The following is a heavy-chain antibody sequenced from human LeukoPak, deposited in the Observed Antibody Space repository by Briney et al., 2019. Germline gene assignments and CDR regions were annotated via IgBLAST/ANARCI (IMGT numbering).Heavy chain of an antibody. CDR3: ARSITIFGVVIPPDY. CDR1: GYSFTSYW. Sequence: GESLKISCKGSGYSFTSYWIGWVRQMPGKGLEGMGIIYPGDSDTRYSPSFQGQVTISADKSISTAYLQWSSLKASDTAMYYCARSITIFGVVIPPDYWGQGTLVTVSS. CDR2: IYPGDSDT. J-gene: IGHJ4*02. D-gene: IGHD3-3*01. V-gene: IGHV5-51*01.